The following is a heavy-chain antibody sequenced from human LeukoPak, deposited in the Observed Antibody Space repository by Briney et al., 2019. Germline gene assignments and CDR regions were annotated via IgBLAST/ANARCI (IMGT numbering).Heavy chain of an antibody. D-gene: IGHD6-25*01. V-gene: IGHV4-39*01. J-gene: IGHJ4*01. CDR2: IYSSGST. CDR1: GVSISSSSYY. CDR3: AKSSGYGLIDY. Sequence: MPSETLSLTCNVSGVSISSSSYYWGWIRQPPGKGLEWIGSIYSSGSTYYNSSLKSRVTISIDTSKNQVSLKMSSVTAADTAVYYCAKSSGYGLIDYWGQGTLVTVSS.